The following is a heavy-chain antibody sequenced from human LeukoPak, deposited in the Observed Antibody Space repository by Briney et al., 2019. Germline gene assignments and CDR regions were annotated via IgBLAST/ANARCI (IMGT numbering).Heavy chain of an antibody. CDR1: GGSFSGYY. CDR3: ARSDYVWGSYRYKWFHP. J-gene: IGHJ5*02. D-gene: IGHD3-16*02. Sequence: SETLSLTCAVYGGSFSGYYWSWIRQPPGKGLEWNGEINHSGSTNYNPSLKSRVTISVDTSKNQFSLKLSSVTAADTAVYYCARSDYVWGSYRYKWFHPWGQGTLVTVSS. V-gene: IGHV4-34*01. CDR2: INHSGST.